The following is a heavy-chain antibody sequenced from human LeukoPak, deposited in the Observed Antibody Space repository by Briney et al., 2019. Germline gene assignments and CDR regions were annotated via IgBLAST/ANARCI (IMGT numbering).Heavy chain of an antibody. Sequence: GGSLRLSCAASGFTFRSYSMNWVRQAPGKGLEWVGRTRNKANSYTTEYAASVKGRFTISRDDSKNSLYLQMNSLKTEDTAVYYCAGVAGGYWFDPWGQGTLVTVSS. CDR3: AGVAGGYWFDP. V-gene: IGHV3-72*01. D-gene: IGHD3-10*01. CDR2: TRNKANSYTT. J-gene: IGHJ5*02. CDR1: GFTFRSYS.